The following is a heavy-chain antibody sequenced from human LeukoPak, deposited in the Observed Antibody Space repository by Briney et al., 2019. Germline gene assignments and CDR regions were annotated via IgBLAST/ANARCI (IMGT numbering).Heavy chain of an antibody. J-gene: IGHJ4*02. D-gene: IGHD4-17*01. V-gene: IGHV4-59*01. Sequence: PSETLSLTCTVSGGSISSYYWSWIRQPPGKRLEWIGYIYYSGSTNYNPSLKSRVTISVDTSKNQFSLKLSSVTAADTAVYYCARGQLTTGVDYWGQGTLVTVSS. CDR2: IYYSGST. CDR3: ARGQLTTGVDY. CDR1: GGSISSYY.